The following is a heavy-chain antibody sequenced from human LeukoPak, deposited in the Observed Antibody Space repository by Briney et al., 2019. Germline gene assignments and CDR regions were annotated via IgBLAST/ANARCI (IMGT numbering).Heavy chain of an antibody. D-gene: IGHD4-17*01. CDR2: IYYSGST. J-gene: IGHJ4*02. CDR1: GGSISSYY. CDR3: ARGLTGYGDYIH. V-gene: IGHV4-59*01. Sequence: SETLSLTXTVSGGSISSYYWSWIRQPPGKGLEWIGYIYYSGSTNYNPSLKSRVTISVDTSKNQFSLKLSSVTAADTAVYYCARGLTGYGDYIHWGQGTLVTVSS.